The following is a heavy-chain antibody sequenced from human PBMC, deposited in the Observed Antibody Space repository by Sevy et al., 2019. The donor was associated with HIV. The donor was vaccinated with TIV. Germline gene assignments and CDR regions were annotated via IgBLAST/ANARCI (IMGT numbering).Heavy chain of an antibody. CDR2: ISDSGGNT. CDR3: AKDPPTHNYYGSSGYFDN. D-gene: IGHD3-22*01. Sequence: PGGSLRLSCAASGFTFSSYAMSWVRQAPEKGLEWVSVISDSGGNTYYADSVKGRFTISRDNSRNTLYLQMNSLRAEDTAVYYCAKDPPTHNYYGSSGYFDNWGQGTLVTVSS. CDR1: GFTFSSYA. V-gene: IGHV3-23*01. J-gene: IGHJ5*02.